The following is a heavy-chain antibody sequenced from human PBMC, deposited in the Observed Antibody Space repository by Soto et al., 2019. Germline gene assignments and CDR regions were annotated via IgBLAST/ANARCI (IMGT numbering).Heavy chain of an antibody. V-gene: IGHV1-2*02. Sequence: SGKFSCRASVYTFTGYYIDWLRQAPGQGLEWMGWINPNSGGTNYAQKFQGRVTMTRDTSISTAYMELSRLRSDDTAVYYCARAAGTGAFDIWGQGTMVTVSS. J-gene: IGHJ3*02. CDR2: INPNSGGT. CDR1: VYTFTGYY. D-gene: IGHD6-19*01. CDR3: ARAAGTGAFDI.